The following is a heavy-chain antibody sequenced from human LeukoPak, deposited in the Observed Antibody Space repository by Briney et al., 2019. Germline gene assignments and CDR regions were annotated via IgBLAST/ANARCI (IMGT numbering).Heavy chain of an antibody. CDR1: GFTFSSYE. V-gene: IGHV3-48*03. J-gene: IGHJ4*02. CDR2: ISSSGNTI. CDR3: ARDLGYDYVWGSYRYRG. D-gene: IGHD3-16*02. Sequence: SGGSLRLSCAASGFTFSSYEMNWVRQAPGKGLEWISYISSSGNTIYYADSVKGRFTISGDNAKNSLYLEMNSLRAEDTAVYYCARDLGYDYVWGSYRYRGWGQGTLVTVSS.